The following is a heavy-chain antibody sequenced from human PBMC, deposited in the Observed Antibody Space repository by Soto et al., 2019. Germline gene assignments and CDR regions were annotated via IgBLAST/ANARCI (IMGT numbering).Heavy chain of an antibody. CDR2: INPNSGGT. V-gene: IGHV1-2*02. D-gene: IGHD3-3*01. Sequence: ASVKVSCKGSGYTFTGYYMHWVRQAPGQGLEWMGWINPNSGGTNYAQKFQGRVTMTRDTSISTAYMELSRLRSDDTAVYYCARAYDFWSGYLGNWGQGTLVTVSS. CDR3: ARAYDFWSGYLGN. CDR1: GYTFTGYY. J-gene: IGHJ4*02.